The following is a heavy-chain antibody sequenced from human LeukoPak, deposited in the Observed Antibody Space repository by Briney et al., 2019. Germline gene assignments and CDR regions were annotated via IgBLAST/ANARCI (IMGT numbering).Heavy chain of an antibody. D-gene: IGHD1-26*01. CDR1: GGSISSGSYY. CDR3: ARVVGANRDYYYYQMDV. J-gene: IGHJ6*03. Sequence: SQTLSLTCTVSGGSISSGSYYWSWIRQPAGKGLEWIGRIYTSGSTNYNPSPKSRVTISVDTSKNQFSLKLNSVTAADTAVYYCARVVGANRDYYYYQMDVWGKGTTVTVSS. CDR2: IYTSGST. V-gene: IGHV4-61*02.